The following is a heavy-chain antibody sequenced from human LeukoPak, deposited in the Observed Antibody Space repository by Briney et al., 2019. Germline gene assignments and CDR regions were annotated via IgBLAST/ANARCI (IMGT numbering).Heavy chain of an antibody. CDR1: GGTFSSYA. Sequence: SVKVSCKASGGTFSSYAISWVRQAPGQGLEWMGRIIPILGIANYAQKFQGRVTITADKSTSTAYMELSSLRSEDTAVYHCAASITMVRGVLDPWGQGTLVTVSS. J-gene: IGHJ5*02. V-gene: IGHV1-69*04. CDR3: AASITMVRGVLDP. CDR2: IIPILGIA. D-gene: IGHD3-10*01.